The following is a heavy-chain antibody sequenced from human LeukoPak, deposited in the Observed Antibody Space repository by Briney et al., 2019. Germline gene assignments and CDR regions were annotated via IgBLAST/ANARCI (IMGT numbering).Heavy chain of an antibody. CDR1: GGTFSSYT. D-gene: IGHD6-19*01. CDR2: IIPILGIA. CDR3: ARAGAIAVAGTFDY. Sequence: ASXKVSCKASGGTFSSYTISWVRQAPGQGLEWMGRIIPILGIANYAQKFQGRVTITADKSTSTAYMELSSLRSEDTAVYYCARAGAIAVAGTFDYWGQGTLVTVSS. V-gene: IGHV1-69*02. J-gene: IGHJ4*02.